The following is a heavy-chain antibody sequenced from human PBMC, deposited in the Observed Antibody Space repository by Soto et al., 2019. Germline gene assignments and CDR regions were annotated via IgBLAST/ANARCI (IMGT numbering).Heavy chain of an antibody. Sequence: QVQLQESGLGLVKPSQTLSLTCTVSGGSISSGGYYWSWIRQHPGKGLEWIGYIYYSGSTYYNPSLKGRVTISVDTSKNQFSLKLSSVTAADTAVYYCARTGERWILGYYFDYWGQGTLVTVSS. CDR3: ARTGERWILGYYFDY. J-gene: IGHJ4*02. CDR2: IYYSGST. CDR1: GGSISSGGYY. V-gene: IGHV4-31*03. D-gene: IGHD2-2*03.